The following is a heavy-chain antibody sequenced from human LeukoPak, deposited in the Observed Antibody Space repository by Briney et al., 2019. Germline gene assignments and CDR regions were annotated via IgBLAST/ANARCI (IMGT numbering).Heavy chain of an antibody. CDR1: GFTFSSYA. Sequence: PGRSLRLSCAASGFTFSSYAMHWVRQAPGKGLEWVAVISYDGSNKYYADSVKGRFTISRDNSKNTLYLQMNSLRAEDTAVYYCARVRGCSSTSCYRGGMDVWGQGTTVTVSS. D-gene: IGHD2-2*02. V-gene: IGHV3-30*04. CDR2: ISYDGSNK. J-gene: IGHJ6*02. CDR3: ARVRGCSSTSCYRGGMDV.